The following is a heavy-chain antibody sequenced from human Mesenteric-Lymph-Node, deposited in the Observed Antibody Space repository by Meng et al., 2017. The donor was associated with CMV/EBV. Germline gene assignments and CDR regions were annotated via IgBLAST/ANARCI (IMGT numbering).Heavy chain of an antibody. V-gene: IGHV3-11*04. CDR3: VREDNWGSFDY. D-gene: IGHD7-27*01. CDR2: ISNSGTTT. J-gene: IGHJ4*02. Sequence: GGSLRLSCAASGFTFSDYYMTWIRQSPGKGLEWISHISNSGTTTDYADSVKGRFTISRDNAQKSLYLQMNSLRDEDTAIYYCVREDNWGSFDYWGQGTLVTVSS. CDR1: GFTFSDYY.